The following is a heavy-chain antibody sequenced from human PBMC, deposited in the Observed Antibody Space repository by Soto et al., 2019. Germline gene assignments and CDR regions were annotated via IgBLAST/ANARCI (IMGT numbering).Heavy chain of an antibody. CDR1: GGSISSYY. V-gene: IGHV4-59*08. Sequence: SETLSLTCTVSGGSISSYYWSWIRQPPGKGLEWIGYIYYSGSTNYNPSLKSRVTISVDASKNQFSLKLSSVTAADTAVYYCARRYGSFFDIWGQGTMVTVSS. CDR2: IYYSGST. CDR3: ARRYGSFFDI. D-gene: IGHD3-10*01. J-gene: IGHJ3*02.